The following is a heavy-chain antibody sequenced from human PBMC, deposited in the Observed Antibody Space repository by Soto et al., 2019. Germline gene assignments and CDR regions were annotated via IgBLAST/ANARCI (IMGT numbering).Heavy chain of an antibody. Sequence: ASVKVSCKASGYTFTSYGISWVRQAPGQGLEWMGWISAYNGNTNYAQKLQGRVTMTTDTSTSTAYMELRSLRSDDTAVYYCARCHDDFWSGYYISLDSWGQGTLVTVSS. D-gene: IGHD3-3*01. J-gene: IGHJ4*02. CDR2: ISAYNGNT. V-gene: IGHV1-18*01. CDR1: GYTFTSYG. CDR3: ARCHDDFWSGYYISLDS.